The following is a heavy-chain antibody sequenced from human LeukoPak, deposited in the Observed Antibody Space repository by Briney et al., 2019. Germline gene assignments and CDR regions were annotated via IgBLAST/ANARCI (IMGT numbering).Heavy chain of an antibody. V-gene: IGHV4-59*01. D-gene: IGHD2-2*02. CDR1: GGSISSYY. Sequence: TSETLSLTCIVSGGSISSYYWSWIRQPPGKGLEWIGYIYYSGSTNYNPSLKSRVTISVDTSKNQFSLKLSSVTAADTAVYYCARETRGDCSSTSCYTLLYYYYYYMDVWGKGTTVTISS. CDR2: IYYSGST. CDR3: ARETRGDCSSTSCYTLLYYYYYYMDV. J-gene: IGHJ6*03.